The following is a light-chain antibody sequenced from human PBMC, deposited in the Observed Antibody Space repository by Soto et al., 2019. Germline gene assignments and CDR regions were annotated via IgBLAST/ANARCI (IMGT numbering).Light chain of an antibody. Sequence: DIVLTRTPLSSPVTLGQPAAISCRSSQSLVHSNGHTYLSWLHQRPGQPPRLLIYEISNRFSGVPDRFSGSAAGTDFTLTISRVEAEDVGVYFCMQATQSPTFGPGTKVDIK. V-gene: IGKV2-24*01. CDR2: EIS. CDR1: QSLVHSNGHTY. CDR3: MQATQSPT. J-gene: IGKJ3*01.